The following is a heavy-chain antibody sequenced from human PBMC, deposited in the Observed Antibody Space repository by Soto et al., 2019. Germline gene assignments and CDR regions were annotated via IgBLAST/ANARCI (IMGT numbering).Heavy chain of an antibody. D-gene: IGHD6-6*01. Sequence: PSETLSLTCTVSGGSISNYYWSWLRQPAGKRLEWIGRFYTSGGTNYNPSFKSRVTMSVDTSKNQFSLKLSSVTAADTAIYYCARRDSYSSGRAFDSWGQGTLVTVSS. V-gene: IGHV4-4*07. J-gene: IGHJ4*02. CDR1: GGSISNYY. CDR3: ARRDSYSSGRAFDS. CDR2: FYTSGGT.